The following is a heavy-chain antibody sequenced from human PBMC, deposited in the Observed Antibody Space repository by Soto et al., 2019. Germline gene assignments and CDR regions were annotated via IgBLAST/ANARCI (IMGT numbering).Heavy chain of an antibody. J-gene: IGHJ6*02. CDR3: TKDRQPLAFGYGLDV. CDR2: TSYDGTYT. CDR1: GFTFNIFA. D-gene: IGHD2-21*01. V-gene: IGHV3-30*18. Sequence: QVHLVESGGGVVQPGRSLRLSCAASGFTFNIFAMHWVRQALGKGLEWVATTSYDGTYTFYAGSVEGRFTISRDDSNDTLFLLLSGLRPEDTAVYYCTKDRQPLAFGYGLDVWGQGTTVTVSS.